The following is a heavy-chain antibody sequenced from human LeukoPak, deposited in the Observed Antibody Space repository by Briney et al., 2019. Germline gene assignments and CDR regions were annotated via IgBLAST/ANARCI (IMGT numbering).Heavy chain of an antibody. CDR3: ARGLSNLEY. CDR2: ICASGST. J-gene: IGHJ4*02. D-gene: IGHD4-11*01. Sequence: SETLSLTCTVSGGSISSGSYCWSWIRQPAGKGLEWIGRICASGSTNYNPSLKSRVSISVDTPKNQFSMKLSSVTAADTAVYYCARGLSNLEYWGQGTLVTVSS. CDR1: GGSISSGSYC. V-gene: IGHV4-61*02.